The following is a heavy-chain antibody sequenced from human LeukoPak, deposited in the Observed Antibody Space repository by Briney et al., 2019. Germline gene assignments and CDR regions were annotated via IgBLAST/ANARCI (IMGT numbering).Heavy chain of an antibody. CDR3: ASSESGMATIKATQPSPN. Sequence: NPSETLSLTCTVSGGSISSYYWSWIRQPAGKGLEWIGRIYTSGSTNYNPSLKSRVTMSVDTSKNQFSLKLSSVTAADTAVYYCASSESGMATIKATQPSPNWGQGTLVTVSS. CDR2: IYTSGST. D-gene: IGHD5-24*01. CDR1: GGSISSYY. J-gene: IGHJ4*02. V-gene: IGHV4-4*07.